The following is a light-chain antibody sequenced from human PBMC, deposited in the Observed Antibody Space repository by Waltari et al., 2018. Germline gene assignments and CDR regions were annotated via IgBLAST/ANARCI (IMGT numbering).Light chain of an antibody. CDR3: QSYESSLSHSV. J-gene: IGLJ1*01. V-gene: IGLV1-40*01. CDR1: NSLLAPRYV. Sequence: QSVLTQPPSVSGPPGQRGTISCTECNSLLAPRYVLHSHPHLPPKAPKHLILANNNRPSGVPDRFSGSRSGPSASLAITVLQAEDEADYYCQSYESSLSHSVFGTGTKVSVL. CDR2: ANN.